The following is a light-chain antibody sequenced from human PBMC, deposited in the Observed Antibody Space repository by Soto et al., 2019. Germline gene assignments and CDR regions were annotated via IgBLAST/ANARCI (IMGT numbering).Light chain of an antibody. CDR3: SSYAGSNNFAV. V-gene: IGLV1-51*01. CDR2: DND. Sequence: QSVLTQPPSVSAAPGQKVTISCSGSSSNIGYNYVSWYQHLPGTAPKLLSYDNDKRPPGISDRFSGSKSGNTASLTVSGLQAEDEADYYCSSYAGSNNFAVFGGGTKLTVL. CDR1: SSNIGYNY. J-gene: IGLJ2*01.